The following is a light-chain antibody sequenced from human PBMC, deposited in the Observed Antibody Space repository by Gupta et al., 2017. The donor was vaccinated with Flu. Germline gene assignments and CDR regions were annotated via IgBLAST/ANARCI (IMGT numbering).Light chain of an antibody. J-gene: IGKJ4*01. V-gene: IGKV3-11*01. CDR3: QHRSNWPPIT. CDR1: QSISNY. Sequence: EIVLTQSPGTLSLSPGERATLSCRAGQSISNYLAWYQQKPGQAPRLLIYDASNRAAGIPARFSGSGSGTDFTLTISSLEPEDFAFYYCQHRSNWPPITFGGGTRVEIK. CDR2: DAS.